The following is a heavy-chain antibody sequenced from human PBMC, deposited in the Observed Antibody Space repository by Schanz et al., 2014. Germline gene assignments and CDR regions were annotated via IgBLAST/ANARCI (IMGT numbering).Heavy chain of an antibody. Sequence: EVQLVESGGGLVQPGGSLRLSCAASGFTFSSYWMHWVRQVPGKGLVWVSRIKSDGSSTSYADSVKGRFTISRDNAKNTLYLQMNGLRAEDTAVYYCARVALPGYSSPRDAFDIWGQGTMVTVSS. CDR2: IKSDGSST. CDR3: ARVALPGYSSPRDAFDI. V-gene: IGHV3-74*01. D-gene: IGHD5-18*01. J-gene: IGHJ3*02. CDR1: GFTFSSYW.